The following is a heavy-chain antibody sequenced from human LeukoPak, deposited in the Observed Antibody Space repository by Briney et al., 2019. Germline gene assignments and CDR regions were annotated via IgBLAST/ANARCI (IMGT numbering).Heavy chain of an antibody. Sequence: PGGSLRLSCAASGFTFSSYSMNWVRQAPGKGLEWVANIKQDGSEKYYVDSVKGRFTISRDNAKNSLYLQMNSLRAEDTAVYYCARKGYDILTGHIDYWGQGTLVTVSS. CDR2: IKQDGSEK. D-gene: IGHD3-9*01. J-gene: IGHJ4*02. CDR1: GFTFSSYS. CDR3: ARKGYDILTGHIDY. V-gene: IGHV3-7*01.